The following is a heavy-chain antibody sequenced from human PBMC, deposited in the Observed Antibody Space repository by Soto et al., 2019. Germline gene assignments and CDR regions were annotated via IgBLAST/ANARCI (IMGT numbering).Heavy chain of an antibody. CDR2: ISGYNGDT. CDR3: AKNGQPPYYYYGMDV. J-gene: IGHJ6*02. Sequence: QGQLVQSGPEAKKPGASVKVSCKASGYTFSRYGISWVRQAPGQGLEWMGWISGYNGDTKYAQKVQGRVTMTIDTSTYTAYMDLRSLTSDVTAIYYCAKNGQPPYYYYGMDVWGQGTTVTVSS. CDR1: GYTFSRYG. V-gene: IGHV1-18*01. D-gene: IGHD2-8*01.